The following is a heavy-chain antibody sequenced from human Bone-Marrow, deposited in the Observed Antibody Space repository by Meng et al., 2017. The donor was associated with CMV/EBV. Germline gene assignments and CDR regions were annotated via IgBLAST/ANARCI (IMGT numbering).Heavy chain of an antibody. J-gene: IGHJ4*02. D-gene: IGHD3-10*01. CDR2: ISSSSYI. V-gene: IGHV3-21*04. CDR3: AKERAWCVELPLLFDY. CDR1: GFTFSSYR. Sequence: GESLKISCAASGFTFSSYRMNWVRQAPGKGLEWVSSISSSSYIYYADSVKGRFTISRDNAKNSLYLQMNSLRAEDTAVYYCAKERAWCVELPLLFDYWGQGTLVTVAS.